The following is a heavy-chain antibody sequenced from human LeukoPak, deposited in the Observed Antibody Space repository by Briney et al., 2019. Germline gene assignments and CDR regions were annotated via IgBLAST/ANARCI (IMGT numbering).Heavy chain of an antibody. V-gene: IGHV4-34*01. CDR2: VKHSGNT. D-gene: IGHD3-9*01. J-gene: IGHJ2*01. CDR1: GGSFSDYY. CDR3: ARGILSRGYFDL. Sequence: PSETLSLTCAVYGGSFSDYYWSWIRQTPGKGLQWIGGVKHSGNTDYNPSLKSRVTMSIDTSKNQFSLKMSSVTAADTAVYHCARGILSRGYFDLWGRGTLVTVSS.